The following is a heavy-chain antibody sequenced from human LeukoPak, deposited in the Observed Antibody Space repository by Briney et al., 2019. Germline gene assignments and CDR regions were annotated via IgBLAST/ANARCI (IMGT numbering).Heavy chain of an antibody. J-gene: IGHJ6*03. CDR1: GFIFSDYY. CDR2: IKGTGLTT. Sequence: GGSLRLSCAASGFIFSDYYMSWIRQAPGKGLEWVSTIKGTGLTTYYADSVKGRFTISRDNAKNSLFLQMISLRADDTAIYYCARAGELRYMDVWGKGTAVTVSS. V-gene: IGHV3-11*04. CDR3: ARAGELRYMDV. D-gene: IGHD3-16*01.